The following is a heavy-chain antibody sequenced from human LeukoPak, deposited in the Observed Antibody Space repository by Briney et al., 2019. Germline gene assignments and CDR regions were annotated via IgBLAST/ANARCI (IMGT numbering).Heavy chain of an antibody. D-gene: IGHD2-15*01. V-gene: IGHV3-53*01. CDR3: AKDMGRIMRTVPKDAFDM. Sequence: GGSLRLSCAASGFTDYMTWVSQAPGKGLEWVSVIYSGGSTYYAASVKGRFSVSRDNSKNTVYLQMNSLRAEDTAVYFCAKDMGRIMRTVPKDAFDMWGQGTMVTVSS. J-gene: IGHJ3*02. CDR1: GFTDY. CDR2: IYSGGST.